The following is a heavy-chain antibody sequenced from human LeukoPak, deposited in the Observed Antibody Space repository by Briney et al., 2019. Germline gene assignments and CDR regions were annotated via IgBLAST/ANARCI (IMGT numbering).Heavy chain of an antibody. CDR2: IIPTFGTA. Sequence: GASVKVSCKASGGTFSSYAISWVRQAPGQGLEWMGGIIPTFGTANYAQKFQGRVTITTDESTSTAYMELSSLRSDDTAVYYCAREGEYSGYDFIPPQAPSRYGMDVWGQGTTVTVSS. CDR1: GGTFSSYA. V-gene: IGHV1-69*05. CDR3: AREGEYSGYDFIPPQAPSRYGMDV. D-gene: IGHD5-12*01. J-gene: IGHJ6*02.